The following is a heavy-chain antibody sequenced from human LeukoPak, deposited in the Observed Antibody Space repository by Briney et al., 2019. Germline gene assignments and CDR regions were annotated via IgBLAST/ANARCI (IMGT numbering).Heavy chain of an antibody. CDR3: ARYHCDRTACYNFDF. V-gene: IGHV4-59*01. Sequence: SETLSLTCTVSGGSISSYYWSWIRQPPVKGLEWIGYIYYSGSTNYNPSLKSRVTISVDTSKNQFSLKLSSLTAADTAVYYCARYHCDRTACYNFDFWGQGTLVTVSS. J-gene: IGHJ4*02. CDR1: GGSISSYY. D-gene: IGHD2-2*01. CDR2: IYYSGST.